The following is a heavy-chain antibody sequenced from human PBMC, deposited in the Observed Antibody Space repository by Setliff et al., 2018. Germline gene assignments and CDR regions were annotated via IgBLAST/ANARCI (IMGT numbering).Heavy chain of an antibody. Sequence: SETLSLTCTVSGGSISSGSYYWSWIRQPAGKGLEWIGHIYTSGSTNYNPSLKSRVTISVDTSKNQFSLKLSSVTAADTAVYYCARRGQGFNNLFDYWGQGTLVTVSS. CDR2: IYTSGST. J-gene: IGHJ4*02. CDR1: GGSISSGSYY. D-gene: IGHD3-9*01. CDR3: ARRGQGFNNLFDY. V-gene: IGHV4-61*09.